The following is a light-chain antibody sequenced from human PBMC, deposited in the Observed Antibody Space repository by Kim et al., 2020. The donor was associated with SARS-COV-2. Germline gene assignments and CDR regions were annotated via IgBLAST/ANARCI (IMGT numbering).Light chain of an antibody. V-gene: IGLV6-57*01. CDR1: GGNIAVNY. J-gene: IGLJ3*02. CDR2: EDN. CDR3: QSYDGSRGV. Sequence: GKTETIPCNRSGGNIAVNYVQWYQQRPGSSPITVIYEDNQRPSRVPDRFSGSIDSSSNSASLTISGLKTEDEADYYCQSYDGSRGVFGGGTQLTVL.